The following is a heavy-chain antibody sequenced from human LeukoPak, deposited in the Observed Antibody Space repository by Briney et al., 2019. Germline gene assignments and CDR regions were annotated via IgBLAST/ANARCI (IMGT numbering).Heavy chain of an antibody. CDR1: GYTFTSCG. CDR3: AREGSITMVRGVINY. D-gene: IGHD3-10*01. CDR2: ISAYNGNT. Sequence: ASVKVSCKASGYTFTSCGISWVRQAPGQGLEWMGWISAYNGNTNYAQKLQGRVTMTTDTSTSTAYMELRSLRSDDTAVYYCAREGSITMVRGVINYWGQGTLVTVSS. J-gene: IGHJ4*02. V-gene: IGHV1-18*01.